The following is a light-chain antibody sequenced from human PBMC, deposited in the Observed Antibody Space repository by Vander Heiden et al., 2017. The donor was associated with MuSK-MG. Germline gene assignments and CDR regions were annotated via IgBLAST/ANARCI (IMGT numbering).Light chain of an antibody. CDR1: QSISSY. J-gene: IGKJ4*01. V-gene: IGKV1-39*01. CDR3: QQSDSTPLT. Sequence: DIQMTQSPSSLSASVGDRVTITCRASQSISSYLNWYQQKPGKAPKLLIYAASSLQSGVPSRFRGSGSGTDFTLTIIIMQPEDFATYYSQQSDSTPLTFGGGTKVEIK. CDR2: AAS.